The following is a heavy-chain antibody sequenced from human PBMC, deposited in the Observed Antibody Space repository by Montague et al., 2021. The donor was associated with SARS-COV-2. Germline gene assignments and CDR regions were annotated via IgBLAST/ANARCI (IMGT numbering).Heavy chain of an antibody. V-gene: IGHV4-34*01. J-gene: IGHJ4*02. Sequence: SETLSLTCAVYGGSFSDSHWSWLRQPPGKGLEWIGEINHSGSTKXNPSLKSRVTISVDTSKNQFSLKLSSLTAADTAVYYCARGQSGITMIVVAILGVEFYFDNWGQGTLVTVSS. CDR2: INHSGST. CDR3: ARGQSGITMIVVAILGVEFYFDN. CDR1: GGSFSDSH. D-gene: IGHD3-22*01.